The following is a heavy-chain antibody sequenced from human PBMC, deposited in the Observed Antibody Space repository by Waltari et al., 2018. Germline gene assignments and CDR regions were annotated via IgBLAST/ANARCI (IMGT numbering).Heavy chain of an antibody. D-gene: IGHD3-3*01. J-gene: IGHJ5*01. CDR2: IYSSGDT. Sequence: QMQLQESGPGLVTPSQTLSLTCSVSGGSITSASFYWNWIRQPAGKGLAWIGRIYSSGDTNYNPTLKTRVSISMDTSRNPFSLKLTSVTAADTAVYYCARDLRHPSYYDFSFDTWGQGALVTVSS. V-gene: IGHV4-61*02. CDR3: ARDLRHPSYYDFSFDT. CDR1: GGSITSASFY.